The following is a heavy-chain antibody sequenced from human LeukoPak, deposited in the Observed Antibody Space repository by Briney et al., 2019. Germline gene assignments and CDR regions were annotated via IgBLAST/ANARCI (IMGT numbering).Heavy chain of an antibody. Sequence: SETLSLTCTVSGGSISSYYWSWIRQPPGKGLEWIGYIYYSGSTNYNPSLKSRVTISVDTSKNQFSLKLSSVTAADTAVYYCARHGQSIAVARYYFDYWGQGTLVTVSS. D-gene: IGHD6-19*01. V-gene: IGHV4-59*08. CDR2: IYYSGST. J-gene: IGHJ4*02. CDR1: GGSISSYY. CDR3: ARHGQSIAVARYYFDY.